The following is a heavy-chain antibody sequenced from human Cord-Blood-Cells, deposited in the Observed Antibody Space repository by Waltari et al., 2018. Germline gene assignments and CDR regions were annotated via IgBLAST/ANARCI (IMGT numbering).Heavy chain of an antibody. CDR3: ARGYCSSTSCYFDY. CDR1: GGPFSSHA. CDR2: IIPILGIA. J-gene: IGHJ4*02. D-gene: IGHD2-2*01. V-gene: IGHV1-69*04. Sequence: QVQRVQSGAAVKKPGPSVKVSCKASGGPFSSHAITWVRKPPGQGLEWMGGIIPILGIANYAQKFQGRVTITADESTSTAYMELSSLRSEDTAVYYCARGYCSSTSCYFDYWGQGTLVTVSS.